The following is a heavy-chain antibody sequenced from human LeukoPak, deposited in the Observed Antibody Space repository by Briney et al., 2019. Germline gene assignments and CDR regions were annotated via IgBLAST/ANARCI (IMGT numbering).Heavy chain of an antibody. CDR3: AREEYSSSWYFVYYYHGMDV. CDR2: ISYDGSNK. D-gene: IGHD6-13*01. V-gene: IGHV3-30*04. Sequence: PGGSLRLSCAASGFTFSSYAMHWVRRAPGKGLEWVAVISYDGSNKYYADSVKGRFTISRDNSKNTLYLQMNSLRAEDTAVYYCAREEYSSSWYFVYYYHGMDVWGQGTTVTVSS. CDR1: GFTFSSYA. J-gene: IGHJ6*02.